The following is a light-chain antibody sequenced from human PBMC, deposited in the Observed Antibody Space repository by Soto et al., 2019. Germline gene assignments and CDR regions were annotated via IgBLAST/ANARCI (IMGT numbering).Light chain of an antibody. CDR2: DVN. CDR1: SSDIGAYNF. CDR3: TSWTTITTMI. J-gene: IGLJ2*01. Sequence: QSVRTQPASVSGSPGQSITISCTGTSSDIGAYNFVSWYQQHTGKAPKLMLYDVNIRPSGVSNRFSGSKSGNTASLTISGLQAEDEADYYCTSWTTITTMIFGGGTKLTVL. V-gene: IGLV2-14*03.